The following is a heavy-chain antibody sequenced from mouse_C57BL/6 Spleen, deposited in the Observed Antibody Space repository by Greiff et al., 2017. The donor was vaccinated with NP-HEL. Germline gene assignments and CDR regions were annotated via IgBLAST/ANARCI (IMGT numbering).Heavy chain of an antibody. D-gene: IGHD1-1*01. CDR1: GYTFTSYG. CDR3: ARGGYYGSSYVYFDY. Sequence: VQLQQSGAELARPGASVKLSCKASGYTFTSYGISWVKQRTGQGLEWIGEIYPRSGNTYYNEKFKGKATLTADKSSSTAYMELRSLTSEDSAVYFCARGGYYGSSYVYFDYWGQGTTLTVSS. V-gene: IGHV1-81*01. J-gene: IGHJ2*01. CDR2: IYPRSGNT.